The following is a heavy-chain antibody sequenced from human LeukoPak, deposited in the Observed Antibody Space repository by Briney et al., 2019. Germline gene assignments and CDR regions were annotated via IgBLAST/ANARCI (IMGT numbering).Heavy chain of an antibody. CDR3: ARLSFGVVTLYYFDY. Sequence: SETLSLTCTVSGGSISSSSYYWGWIRQPPGKGLEWIGSIYYSGSTYYNPSLKSRVTISVDTSKNQFSLKLSSVTAADTAVYYCARLSFGVVTLYYFDYWGQGTLVTVSS. CDR2: IYYSGST. CDR1: GGSISSSSYY. D-gene: IGHD3-3*01. V-gene: IGHV4-39*01. J-gene: IGHJ4*02.